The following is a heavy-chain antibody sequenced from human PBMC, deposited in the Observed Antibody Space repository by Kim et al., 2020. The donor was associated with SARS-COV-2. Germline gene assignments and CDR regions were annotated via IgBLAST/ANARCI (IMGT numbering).Heavy chain of an antibody. CDR2: IYYSGST. CDR3: ARAGPTGYYRPYYYYGMDV. Sequence: SETLSLTCTVSGGSISSYYWSWIRQPPGKGLEWIGYIYYSGSTNYNPSLKSRVTISVDTSKNQFSLKLSSVTAADTAVYYCARAGPTGYYRPYYYYGMDV. V-gene: IGHV4-59*01. CDR1: GGSISSYY. J-gene: IGHJ6*01. D-gene: IGHD3-9*01.